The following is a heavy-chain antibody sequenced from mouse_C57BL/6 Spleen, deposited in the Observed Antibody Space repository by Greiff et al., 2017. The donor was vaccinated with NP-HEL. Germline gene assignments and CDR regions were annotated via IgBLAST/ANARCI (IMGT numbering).Heavy chain of an antibody. CDR1: GYTFTSYW. V-gene: IGHV1-52*01. CDR2: IDPSDSET. J-gene: IGHJ3*01. Sequence: QVQLKQPGAELVRPGSSVKLSCKASGYTFTSYWMHWVKQRPIQGLEWIGNIDPSDSETHYNQKFKDKATLTVDKSSSTAYMQLSSLTSEDSAVYYCARDDSTPFAYWGQGTLVTVSA. D-gene: IGHD1-1*01. CDR3: ARDDSTPFAY.